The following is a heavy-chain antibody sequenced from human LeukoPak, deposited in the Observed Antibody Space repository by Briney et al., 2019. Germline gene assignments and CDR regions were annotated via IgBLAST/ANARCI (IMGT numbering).Heavy chain of an antibody. Sequence: KPGGSLRLSCAASGFTFSDYNMRWIRQAPGKGLEWVSSISRSGSTKYYADSVKGRFTISRDNAKNSLFLQMNSLRAEDTAVYYCARVRGLEPWDAFDIWGQGTMVTVSS. D-gene: IGHD1-1*01. CDR1: GFTFSDYN. CDR3: ARVRGLEPWDAFDI. V-gene: IGHV3-11*01. CDR2: ISRSGSTK. J-gene: IGHJ3*02.